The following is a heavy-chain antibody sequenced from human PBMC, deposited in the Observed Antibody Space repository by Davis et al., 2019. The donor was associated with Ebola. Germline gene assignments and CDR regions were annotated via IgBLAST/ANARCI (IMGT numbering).Heavy chain of an antibody. V-gene: IGHV4-61*01. CDR2: IYYSGST. Sequence: SETLSLTCTVSGGSVSSGSYYWSWIRQPPEKGLEWVGYIYYSGSTNYNPSLKSRVPISVDTSKNQFSLKLSSVTAADTAVYYCASLTVVTSIDYWGQGTLVTVSS. D-gene: IGHD4-23*01. J-gene: IGHJ4*02. CDR3: ASLTVVTSIDY. CDR1: GGSVSSGSYY.